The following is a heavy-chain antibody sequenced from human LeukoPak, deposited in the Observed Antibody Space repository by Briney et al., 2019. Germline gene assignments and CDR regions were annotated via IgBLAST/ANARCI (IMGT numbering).Heavy chain of an antibody. CDR3: ARQSASLGSYYFDY. CDR2: IYPGDSDT. J-gene: IGHJ4*02. D-gene: IGHD7-27*01. V-gene: IGHV5-51*01. CDR1: GYSFTSYW. Sequence: GESLKISCKGSGYSFTSYWIGWVRQMPGKGLEWMGIIYPGDSDTRYSPSFQGQVTISAHKSITTAYLQWSSLKASDTAMYYCARQSASLGSYYFDYWGQGTLVTVSS.